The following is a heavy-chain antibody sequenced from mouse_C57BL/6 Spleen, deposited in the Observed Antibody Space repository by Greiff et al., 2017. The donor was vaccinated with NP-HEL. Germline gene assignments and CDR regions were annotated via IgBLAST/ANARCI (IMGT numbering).Heavy chain of an antibody. Sequence: VQLQQSGAELAKPGASVKLSCKASGYTFTSYWMHWVKQRPGQGLEWIGYINPSSGYTKYNQKFKDKATLTADKSSSTAYMQLSSLTYEDSAVYYCARIITTVVAKSDYWGQGTSVTVSS. CDR1: GYTFTSYW. CDR2: INPSSGYT. V-gene: IGHV1-7*01. J-gene: IGHJ4*01. D-gene: IGHD1-1*01. CDR3: ARIITTVVAKSDY.